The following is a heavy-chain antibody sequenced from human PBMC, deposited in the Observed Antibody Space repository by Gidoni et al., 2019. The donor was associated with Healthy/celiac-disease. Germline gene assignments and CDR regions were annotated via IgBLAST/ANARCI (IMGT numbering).Heavy chain of an antibody. J-gene: IGHJ4*02. CDR1: GGSFSGYY. CDR3: ARGIYDYVWGSYRYDRLDY. V-gene: IGHV4-34*01. CDR2: INHSGST. Sequence: QVQLQQWGAGLLKPSETLSLTCAVYGGSFSGYYWSWIRQPPGKGLEWIGEINHSGSTNYNPSLKSRVTISVDTSKNQFSLKLSSVTAADTAVYYCARGIYDYVWGSYRYDRLDYWGQGTLVTVSS. D-gene: IGHD3-16*02.